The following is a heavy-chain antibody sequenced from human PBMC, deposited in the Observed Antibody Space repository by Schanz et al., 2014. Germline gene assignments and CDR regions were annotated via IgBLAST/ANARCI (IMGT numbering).Heavy chain of an antibody. D-gene: IGHD5-12*01. CDR1: GFAFSDYG. Sequence: QVQLVESGGGVVQPGKSLRLSCAASGFAFSDYGMHWVRQAPGKGLEWVSTVYMSAASTRYADSVKGRFIISRDSSKNTLFLQMNSLRAEDTAVYFCARDEGRDGYNLAFDVWGQGTLVTVSS. CDR2: VYMSAAST. V-gene: IGHV3-NL1*01. J-gene: IGHJ3*01. CDR3: ARDEGRDGYNLAFDV.